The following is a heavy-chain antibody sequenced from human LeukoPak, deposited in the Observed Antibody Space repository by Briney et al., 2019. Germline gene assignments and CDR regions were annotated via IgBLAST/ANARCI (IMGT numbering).Heavy chain of an antibody. CDR1: GFTFSSYG. CDR3: AAIVGAYDAFDI. V-gene: IGHV3-33*01. J-gene: IGHJ3*02. Sequence: GGSLRLSCAASGFTFSSYGMHWVRRAPGKGLEWVAVIWYDGSNEYYADSVKGRFTISRDNSKNTLYLQMNSLRAEDTAVYYCAAIVGAYDAFDIWGQGTMVTVSS. D-gene: IGHD1-26*01. CDR2: IWYDGSNE.